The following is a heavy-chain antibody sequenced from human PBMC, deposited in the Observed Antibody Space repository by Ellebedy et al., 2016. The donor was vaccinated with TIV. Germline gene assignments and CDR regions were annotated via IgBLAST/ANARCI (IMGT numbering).Heavy chain of an antibody. V-gene: IGHV7-4-1*02. D-gene: IGHD3-9*01. CDR3: ARISQFSNDNF. Sequence: AASVKVSCKASGYTFTAYAMTWVHQAPGQGLEWMGLFNTGTGNPTYAQDFTGRFVFSLDTSVNTAYLQINSLKAEDTAVYYCARISQFSNDNFWGQGTLVTVSS. CDR1: GYTFTAYA. J-gene: IGHJ4*02. CDR2: FNTGTGNP.